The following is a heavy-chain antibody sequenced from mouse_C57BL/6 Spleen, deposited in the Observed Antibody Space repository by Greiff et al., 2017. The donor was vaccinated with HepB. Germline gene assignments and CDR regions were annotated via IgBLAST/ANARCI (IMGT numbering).Heavy chain of an antibody. V-gene: IGHV1-20*01. CDR1: GYSFTGYF. D-gene: IGHD1-1*01. CDR2: INPYNGDT. CDR3: ARTLYYGSSYAMDY. J-gene: IGHJ4*01. Sequence: VQLQQSGPELVKPGDSVKISCKASGYSFTGYFMNWVMQSHGKSLEWIGRINPYNGDTFYNQKFKGKATLTVDKSSSTAHMELRSLTSEDSAVYYCARTLYYGSSYAMDYWGQGTSVTVSS.